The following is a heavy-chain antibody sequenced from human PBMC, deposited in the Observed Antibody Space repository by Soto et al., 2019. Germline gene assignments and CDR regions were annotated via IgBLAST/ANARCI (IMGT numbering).Heavy chain of an antibody. V-gene: IGHV1-46*03. CDR2: SNPSGGST. Sequence: QVQLVQSGAEVKKPGASVKVSCKASGYTFTSYYMHWVRQAPGQGLEWMGISNPSGGSTSYAQKLQGRATMTRDTATSTGYLELSSLRSEDTAVYYCARADMITFGGVIVGPFDYWGQGTLVAVSS. J-gene: IGHJ4*02. D-gene: IGHD3-16*02. CDR3: ARADMITFGGVIVGPFDY. CDR1: GYTFTSYY.